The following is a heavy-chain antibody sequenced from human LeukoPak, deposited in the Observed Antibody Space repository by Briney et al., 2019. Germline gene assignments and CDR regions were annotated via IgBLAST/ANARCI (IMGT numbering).Heavy chain of an antibody. D-gene: IGHD3-16*01. CDR1: GFTFSRYW. V-gene: IGHV3-7*03. CDR2: VDQDGSEK. J-gene: IGHJ3*02. Sequence: GGSLRLSCVGSGFTFSRYWLNWVRQAPGKGLEWVANVDQDGSEKYYVGSVKGRFTISRDNTKNSLYLQMNSLRVEDTAVYYCARGWASSRRKAFDIWGQGTMVTVSS. CDR3: ARGWASSRRKAFDI.